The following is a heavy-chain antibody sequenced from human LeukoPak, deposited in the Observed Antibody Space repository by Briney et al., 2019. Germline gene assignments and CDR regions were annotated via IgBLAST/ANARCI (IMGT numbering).Heavy chain of an antibody. CDR2: ISYDGSNK. J-gene: IGHJ6*02. Sequence: GGSLRLSCAASRFTFSSYGMHWVRQAPGKGLEWVAVISYDGSNKYYADSVKGRFTISRDNSKNTLYLQMNSLRAEDTAVYYCAKGGIAVAAPYGMDVWGQGTTVTVSS. D-gene: IGHD6-19*01. V-gene: IGHV3-30*18. CDR3: AKGGIAVAAPYGMDV. CDR1: RFTFSSYG.